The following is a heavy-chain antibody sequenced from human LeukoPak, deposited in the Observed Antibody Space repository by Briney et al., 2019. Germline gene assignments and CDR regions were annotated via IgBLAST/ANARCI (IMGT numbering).Heavy chain of an antibody. CDR2: IHTNGNT. CDR1: GGSINTHY. Sequence: SETLSLTCTVSGGSINTHYWSWIRQPAGKGLEWIGRIHTNGNTDYNPSLKSRVTISVDTSKNQFSLKLSSVTAADTAVYYCAHHYYYDGSAYSSRDALDIWGQGTMVTVSS. V-gene: IGHV4-4*07. J-gene: IGHJ3*02. D-gene: IGHD3-22*01. CDR3: AHHYYYDGSAYSSRDALDI.